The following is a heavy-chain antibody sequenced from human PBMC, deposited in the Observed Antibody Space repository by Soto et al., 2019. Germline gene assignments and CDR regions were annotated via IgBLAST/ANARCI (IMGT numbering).Heavy chain of an antibody. V-gene: IGHV3-9*01. CDR2: ISWNSGSI. J-gene: IGHJ4*02. CDR3: AKDIGSSGWYWDY. D-gene: IGHD6-19*01. CDR1: GFTFDDYA. Sequence: EVQLVESGGGLVQPGRSLRLSCAASGFTFDDYAMHWVRQAPGKGLEWVSGISWNSGSIGYADSVKGRFTISRDNAKNSLYLLMNSLRAEDTALYYCAKDIGSSGWYWDYWGQGTLVTVSS.